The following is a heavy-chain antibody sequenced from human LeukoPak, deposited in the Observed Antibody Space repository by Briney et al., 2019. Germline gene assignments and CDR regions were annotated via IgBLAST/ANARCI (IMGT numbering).Heavy chain of an antibody. Sequence: ETLSLTCTVSGGSISSSTYYWGWVRQAPGKGLVWVSRIKSDGITITYADSVKGRFTISRDNAKNTLYLQMNNLRAEDTAVYYCLRDLNWSLDQWGQGTLVTVSS. J-gene: IGHJ4*02. CDR1: GGSISSSTYY. V-gene: IGHV3-74*01. CDR2: IKSDGITI. D-gene: IGHD1-20*01. CDR3: LRDLNWSLDQ.